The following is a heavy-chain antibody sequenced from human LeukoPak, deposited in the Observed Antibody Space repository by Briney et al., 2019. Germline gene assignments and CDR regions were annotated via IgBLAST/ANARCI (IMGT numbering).Heavy chain of an antibody. CDR1: GGAISSAGFS. V-gene: IGHV4-30-2*01. CDR2: FYHSGST. CDR3: ARASTSWTGAFDI. D-gene: IGHD6-13*01. J-gene: IGHJ3*02. Sequence: PSETLSLTCAVSGGAISSAGFSWSRIRQPPGKGLEWIGYFYHSGSTSYNPSLKSRITISVDLSKNQFSLKLNSVTAADTAVYYCARASTSWTGAFDIWGHGTMVTVSS.